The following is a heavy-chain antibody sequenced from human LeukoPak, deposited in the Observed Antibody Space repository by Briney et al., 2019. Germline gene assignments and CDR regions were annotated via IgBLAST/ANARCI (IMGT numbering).Heavy chain of an antibody. D-gene: IGHD3-10*01. CDR3: AREAAEYYGSGRTYGWFDP. CDR1: GDSVSSNSAA. Sequence: SQTLSLTCAISGDSVSSNSAAWNWIRQSPSRGLEWLGRTYYRSKWYNDYAVSVKSRITINPDTSKNQFSLQLNSVTPEDTAVYYCAREAAEYYGSGRTYGWFDPWGQGTLVTVSS. J-gene: IGHJ5*02. CDR2: TYYRSKWYN. V-gene: IGHV6-1*01.